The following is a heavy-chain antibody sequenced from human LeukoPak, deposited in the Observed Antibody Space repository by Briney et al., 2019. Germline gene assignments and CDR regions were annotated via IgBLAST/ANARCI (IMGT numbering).Heavy chain of an antibody. CDR3: ARAGGSRYNWFDP. CDR1: GYTFTGYY. J-gene: IGHJ5*02. CDR2: INPNSGGT. V-gene: IGHV1-2*02. D-gene: IGHD3-10*01. Sequence: GASVKVSCKASGYTFTGYYMHWVRQAPGQGLEWMGWINPNSGGTNYAQKFQGRVTMTRDTSISTAYMELSRLRSDDTAVYYCARAGGSRYNWFDPWGQGTLVTVSS.